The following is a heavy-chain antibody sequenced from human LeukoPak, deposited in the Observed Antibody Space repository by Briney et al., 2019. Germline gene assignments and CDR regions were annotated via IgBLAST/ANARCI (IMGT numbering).Heavy chain of an antibody. V-gene: IGHV3-30*18. CDR2: ISYDGSIK. D-gene: IGHD4-17*01. CDR3: AKMVRYDYGDYGEYFQH. CDR1: GFTFSTYA. J-gene: IGHJ1*01. Sequence: PGRSLRLACAASGFTFSTYAMHWVRQAPGRGLEWVTVISYDGSIKYYADSVKGRFTISRDNSKNTVYLQMHSLRAEDTAVYYCAKMVRYDYGDYGEYFQHWGQGTLVTVSS.